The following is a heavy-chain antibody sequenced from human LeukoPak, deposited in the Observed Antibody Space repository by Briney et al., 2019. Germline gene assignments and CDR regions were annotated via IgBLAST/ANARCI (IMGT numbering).Heavy chain of an antibody. CDR1: GFTFSSYS. Sequence: GGSLRLSCAASGFTFSSYSMNWVRQAPGKGLEWVSYISGSSSTIYYADSVKGRFTISRDNAKNSLYLQMNSLRAEDTAIYYCAKNGAYSYEDYFDYWGQGTLVTVSS. J-gene: IGHJ4*02. D-gene: IGHD5-18*01. CDR2: ISGSSSTI. V-gene: IGHV3-48*01. CDR3: AKNGAYSYEDYFDY.